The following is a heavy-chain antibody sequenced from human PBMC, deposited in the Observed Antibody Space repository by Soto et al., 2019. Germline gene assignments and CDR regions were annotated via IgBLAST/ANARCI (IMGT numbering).Heavy chain of an antibody. D-gene: IGHD3-3*01. CDR3: ARVVGVVSPIDY. J-gene: IGHJ4*02. CDR1: GFTFSSYA. Sequence: QVQLVESGGGVVQPGRSLRLSCAASGFTFSSYAMHWVRQAPGKGLEWVAVISYDGSNKYYADSVKGRFIISRDNSKNTLYLQMNSLRAEDTAVYYCARVVGVVSPIDYWGQGSLVTVSS. CDR2: ISYDGSNK. V-gene: IGHV3-30-3*01.